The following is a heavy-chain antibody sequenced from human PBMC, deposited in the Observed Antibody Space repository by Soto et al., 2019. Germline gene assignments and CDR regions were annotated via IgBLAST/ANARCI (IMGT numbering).Heavy chain of an antibody. CDR3: AKDYYSKGDRVLGSY. J-gene: IGHJ4*02. Sequence: QVQLVESGGGVVQPGRSLRLSCAASGFTFSSYGMHWVRQAPGKGLEWVAVISYDGSNKYYADSVKGRFTISRDNSKNTLYLQMNSLRAEDTAVYYCAKDYYSKGDRVLGSYWGQGTLVTVSS. D-gene: IGHD4-4*01. CDR1: GFTFSSYG. CDR2: ISYDGSNK. V-gene: IGHV3-30*18.